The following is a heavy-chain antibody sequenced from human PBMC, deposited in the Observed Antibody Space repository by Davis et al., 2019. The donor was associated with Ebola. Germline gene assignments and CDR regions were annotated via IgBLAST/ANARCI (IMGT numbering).Heavy chain of an antibody. CDR1: GFTFSNYS. CDR3: ARDLGVGVTTNDY. CDR2: ISSSRITK. Sequence: GESLKISCAASGFTFSNYSMNWVRQAPGKGLEWVSYISSSRITKYYADSVQGRFTISRDNAKNSLYLQMNSLRDADTAVYYCARDLGVGVTTNDYWGQGTLVTVSS. V-gene: IGHV3-48*02. D-gene: IGHD4-17*01. J-gene: IGHJ4*02.